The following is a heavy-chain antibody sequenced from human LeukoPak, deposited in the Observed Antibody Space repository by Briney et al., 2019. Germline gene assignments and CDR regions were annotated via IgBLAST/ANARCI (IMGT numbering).Heavy chain of an antibody. V-gene: IGHV1-2*02. D-gene: IGHD5-18*01. CDR1: GYTFTGYY. J-gene: IGHJ3*02. CDR3: ARDWGGYSYGYDAFDI. Sequence: GASVKVSCKASGYTFTGYYMHWVRQAPGQGLEWMGWINPNSGGTNYAQKFQGRVTMTRDTSISTAYMELSRLRSDDTAVYYCARDWGGYSYGYDAFDIWGQGTMVTVSS. CDR2: INPNSGGT.